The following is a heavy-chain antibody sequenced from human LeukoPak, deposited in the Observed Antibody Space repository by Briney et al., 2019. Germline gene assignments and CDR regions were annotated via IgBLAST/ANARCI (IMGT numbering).Heavy chain of an antibody. CDR3: ARVVTGYYRLDP. V-gene: IGHV1-18*01. J-gene: IGHJ5*02. CDR1: GYTFTSYS. Sequence: ASVKVSCKASGYTFTSYSFSWVRQAPGQGLEWMGWVSTNNDKANYAQKFQGRVTMTTDTSTSTAYMELRSLSSDDTAVYYCARVVTGYYRLDPWGLGTLVTVSS. D-gene: IGHD3-9*01. CDR2: VSTNNDKA.